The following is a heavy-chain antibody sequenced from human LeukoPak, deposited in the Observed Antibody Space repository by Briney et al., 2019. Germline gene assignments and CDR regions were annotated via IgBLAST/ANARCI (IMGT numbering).Heavy chain of an antibody. CDR3: ARDNSVTMVRGVTQNYYYYGMDV. CDR1: GFTFTSYS. D-gene: IGHD3-10*01. V-gene: IGHV3-48*02. Sequence: PGGSLRLSCAASGFTFTSYSMNWVRQAPGKGLEWVSYISSSSGTIYYTDSVKGRFTISRDNAKNSLCLQMNSLRDEDTAVYYCARDNSVTMVRGVTQNYYYYGMDVWGRGTTVTVSS. CDR2: ISSSSGTI. J-gene: IGHJ6*02.